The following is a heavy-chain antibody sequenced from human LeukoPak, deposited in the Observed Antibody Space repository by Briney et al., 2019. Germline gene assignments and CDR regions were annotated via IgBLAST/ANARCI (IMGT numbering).Heavy chain of an antibody. D-gene: IGHD3-22*01. Sequence: PGGSLRLSCSASGFTFSNFALHWVRQAPGMGLEWVAAISYDGSSKYYADSVKGRFTISRDNSKNTLYLQMNSLRAEDTAVYYCAKDPFGYDSSGYYGMVFIWGQGTMVTVSS. CDR2: ISYDGSSK. V-gene: IGHV3-30-3*01. CDR3: AKDPFGYDSSGYYGMVFI. CDR1: GFTFSNFA. J-gene: IGHJ3*02.